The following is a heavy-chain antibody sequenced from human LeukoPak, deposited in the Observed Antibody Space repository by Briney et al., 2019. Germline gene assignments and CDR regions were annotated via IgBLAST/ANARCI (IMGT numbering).Heavy chain of an antibody. CDR3: ARNVGWYSHDS. V-gene: IGHV4-59*08. Sequence: SETLSLTCTVSGDSLSSHYWSWIRQPPGKGLEWIGYIYGSGSTHYDPSLRSRVTISEDTSKNQFSLKLTSVTAADTAVYYCARNVGWYSHDSWGQGTLVTVSP. J-gene: IGHJ4*02. D-gene: IGHD6-19*01. CDR2: IYGSGST. CDR1: GDSLSSHY.